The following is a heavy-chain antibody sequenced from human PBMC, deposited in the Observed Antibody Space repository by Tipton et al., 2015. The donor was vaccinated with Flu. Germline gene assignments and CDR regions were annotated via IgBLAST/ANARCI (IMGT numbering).Heavy chain of an antibody. CDR3: ARLRRSEDYYDSSGPFSYCDY. Sequence: LRLSCSVFGDSIGSPYYWAWIRQAPGKGLEWIGNVHQTGSTYYNPSLTSRVTIAVDRPRNQFSLRLTSVTAADTAVYYCARLRRSEDYYDSSGPFSYCDYWGQGTLVTVSS. CDR2: VHQTGST. D-gene: IGHD3-22*01. CDR1: GDSIGSPYY. J-gene: IGHJ4*02. V-gene: IGHV4-38-2*01.